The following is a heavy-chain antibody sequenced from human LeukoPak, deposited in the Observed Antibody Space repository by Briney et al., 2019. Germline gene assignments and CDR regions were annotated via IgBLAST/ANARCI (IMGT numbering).Heavy chain of an antibody. CDR1: GFTFSSYS. D-gene: IGHD6-13*01. CDR2: ISSSSSYI. Sequence: GGSLRLSCAASGFTFSSYSMNWVRQAPGKGLEWVSCISSSSSYIYQADSVKGRFTISRDNAKNSLYLQMNSLRAEDTAVYYCARSDIAAAFPDCWGQGTLVTVSS. V-gene: IGHV3-21*01. J-gene: IGHJ4*02. CDR3: ARSDIAAAFPDC.